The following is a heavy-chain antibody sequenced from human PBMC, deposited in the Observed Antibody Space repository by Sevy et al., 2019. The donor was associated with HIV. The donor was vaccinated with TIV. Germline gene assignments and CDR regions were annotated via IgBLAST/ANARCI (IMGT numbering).Heavy chain of an antibody. V-gene: IGHV4-39*01. J-gene: IGHJ5*02. CDR1: GDSINSISYY. CDR2: IYYSGTT. D-gene: IGHD6-13*01. CDR3: ARQATDSSSYFLQA. Sequence: SETLSLTCTVSGDSINSISYYWGWIRQPPGKGLEWIGGIYYSGTTYYNPSLKSPVTISVDTSENRFSLKLSSVTAAATAVYYCARQATDSSSYFLQAWGQGTLVTVSS.